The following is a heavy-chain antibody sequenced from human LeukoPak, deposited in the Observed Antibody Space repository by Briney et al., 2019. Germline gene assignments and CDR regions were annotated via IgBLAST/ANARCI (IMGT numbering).Heavy chain of an antibody. CDR2: ISGSGGST. Sequence: GGSLRLSCAASGFTFSSYAMSWVRQAPGKGLEWVSAISGSGGSTYYADSVKGRFTISRDNSKNTLYLQMNSLRAEDTVVYYCASPWKLLRSQESDDAFDIWGQGTMVTVSS. D-gene: IGHD1-26*01. CDR3: ASPWKLLRSQESDDAFDI. V-gene: IGHV3-23*01. CDR1: GFTFSSYA. J-gene: IGHJ3*02.